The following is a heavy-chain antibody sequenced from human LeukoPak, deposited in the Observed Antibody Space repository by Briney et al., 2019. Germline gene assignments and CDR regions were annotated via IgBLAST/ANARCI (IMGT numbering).Heavy chain of an antibody. CDR3: ARGQTTVTTHDAFDI. Sequence: ASVKVSCKASGGTFSSSAISWVRQAPGQGLEWMGGIIPIFGTANYAQKFQGRVTITTDESTNTAYMELSSLRSEDTAVYYCARGQTTVTTHDAFDIWGQGTMVTVSS. CDR1: GGTFSSSA. V-gene: IGHV1-69*05. J-gene: IGHJ3*02. D-gene: IGHD4-17*01. CDR2: IIPIFGTA.